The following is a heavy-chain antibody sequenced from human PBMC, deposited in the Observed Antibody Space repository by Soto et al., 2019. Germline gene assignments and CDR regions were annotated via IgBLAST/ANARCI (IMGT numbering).Heavy chain of an antibody. CDR2: IYSSGSA. Sequence: WTWIRQHPGKGLEWIGYIYSSGSAYYNPSLTSRVTISADTSKNQFSLKMTSVTAADTAVYYCARLGYCASTSCPRGGGFDYWGQGTLVTVSS. D-gene: IGHD2-2*01. V-gene: IGHV4-31*02. CDR3: ARLGYCASTSCPRGGGFDY. J-gene: IGHJ4*02.